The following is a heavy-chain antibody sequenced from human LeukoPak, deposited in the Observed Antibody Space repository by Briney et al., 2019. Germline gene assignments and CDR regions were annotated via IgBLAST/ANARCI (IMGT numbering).Heavy chain of an antibody. V-gene: IGHV3-7*01. CDR3: ARALNGYSYGYYDY. CDR1: GFTFSSYW. CDR2: IKQDGSEK. Sequence: PGGSLRLSCAASGFTFSSYWMSWVRQAPGKGLEWVASIKQDGSEKYYVDSVKGRFTISRDNAKNSLYLQMNSLRAEDTAVYYCARALNGYSYGYYDYWGQGTLVTVSS. J-gene: IGHJ4*02. D-gene: IGHD5-18*01.